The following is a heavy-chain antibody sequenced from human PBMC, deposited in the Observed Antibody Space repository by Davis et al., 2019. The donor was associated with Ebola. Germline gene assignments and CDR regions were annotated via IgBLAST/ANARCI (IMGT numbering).Heavy chain of an antibody. CDR2: IIPILGTT. D-gene: IGHD6-13*01. V-gene: IGHV1-69*08. CDR3: ARGGAGSSSWYFFDF. CDR1: GGTFSSYN. Sequence: AASVKVSCKASGGTFSSYNINWVRQAPGQGLEWMERIIPILGTTDYAQKFQGRVTITADKSTGTAYMDLSSLRSEDTAVYYCARGGAGSSSWYFFDFWGQGTLVTVSS. J-gene: IGHJ4*02.